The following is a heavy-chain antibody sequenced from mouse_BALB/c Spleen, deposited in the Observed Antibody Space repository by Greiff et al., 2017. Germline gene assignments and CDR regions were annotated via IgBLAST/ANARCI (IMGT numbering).Heavy chain of an antibody. CDR1: GYSITSDYA. CDR2: ISYSGST. D-gene: IGHD6-5*01. Sequence: EVKLEESGPGLVKPSQSLSLTCTVTGYSITSDYAWNWIRQFPGNKLEWMGYISYSGSTSYNPSLKSRISITRDTSKNQFFLQLNSVTTEDTATYYCARGLMESYWGQGTTLTVSS. CDR3: ARGLMESY. V-gene: IGHV3-2*02. J-gene: IGHJ2*01.